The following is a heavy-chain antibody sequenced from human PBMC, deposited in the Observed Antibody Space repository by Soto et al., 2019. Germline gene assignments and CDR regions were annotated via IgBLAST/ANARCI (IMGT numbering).Heavy chain of an antibody. D-gene: IGHD2-15*01. J-gene: IGHJ4*02. Sequence: GESLKISCKGSGYSFTSYWIGWVRQMPGKGLEWMGIIYPGDSDTRYSPSFQGQVTISADKSISTAYLQWSSLKASDTAMYYCARQYCSGGSCYSPADYWGQGTLVTVS. CDR1: GYSFTSYW. V-gene: IGHV5-51*01. CDR3: ARQYCSGGSCYSPADY. CDR2: IYPGDSDT.